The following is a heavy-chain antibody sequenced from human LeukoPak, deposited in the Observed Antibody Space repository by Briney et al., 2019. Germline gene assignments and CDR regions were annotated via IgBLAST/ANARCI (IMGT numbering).Heavy chain of an antibody. CDR1: GGSFSGYY. Sequence: SETLSLTCAVYGGSFSGYYWSWIRQPPGKGLEWIGEINHSGSTNYNPSLKSRATISVDTSKNQFSLKLSSVTAADTAVYYCARGRDIVVVPAAPFDYWGQGTLVTVSS. V-gene: IGHV4-34*01. D-gene: IGHD2-2*01. CDR2: INHSGST. J-gene: IGHJ4*02. CDR3: ARGRDIVVVPAAPFDY.